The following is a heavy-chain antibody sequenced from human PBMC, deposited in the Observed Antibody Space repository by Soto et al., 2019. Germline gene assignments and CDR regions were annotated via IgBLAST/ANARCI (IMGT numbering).Heavy chain of an antibody. CDR3: ARGVAGPLHWFDP. D-gene: IGHD6-19*01. CDR1: GYTFTSYA. J-gene: IGHJ5*02. V-gene: IGHV1-3*01. CDR2: INAGNGNA. Sequence: QVQLVQSGAEVKKPGASVKVSCKASGYTFTSYAMHWVRQAPGQRLEWMGWINAGNGNAKYSQKFQGRVTITRDTSASTAYMELSSLRSEDTAVYYCARGVAGPLHWFDPWGQGTLVTVSS.